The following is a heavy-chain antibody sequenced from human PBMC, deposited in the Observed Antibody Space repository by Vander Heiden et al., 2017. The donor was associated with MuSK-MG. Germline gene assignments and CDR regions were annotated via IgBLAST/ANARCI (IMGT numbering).Heavy chain of an antibody. CDR3: ARQDDSSGYYFEAFDI. CDR2: VCPGESDT. D-gene: IGHD3-22*01. J-gene: IGHJ3*02. CDR1: GYCLPSYW. V-gene: IGHV5-51*01. Sequence: PAPSGAGVNNPGQALKISCTGSGYCLPSYWIGWVRQMHGKGLEWMGIVCPGESDTRYSPSFQGQVTSSADKSSSTAYLQWSSLKASDTAMYYCARQDDSSGYYFEAFDIWGQGTMVTVSS.